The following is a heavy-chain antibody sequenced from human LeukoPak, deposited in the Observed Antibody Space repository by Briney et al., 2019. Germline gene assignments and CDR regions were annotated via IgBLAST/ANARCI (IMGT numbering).Heavy chain of an antibody. CDR1: GGSITSSSKY. CDR2: IYYSGTT. V-gene: IGHV4-39*07. Sequence: SETLSLTCTVSGGSITSSSKYWGWIRQPPGKGLEWIGSIYYSGTTYYNPSLKSRVTISVDTSKNQFSLKLSSVTAADTAVYYCARVVNWNDWLDYYYYMDVWGKGTTVTVSS. CDR3: ARVVNWNDWLDYYYYMDV. D-gene: IGHD1-1*01. J-gene: IGHJ6*03.